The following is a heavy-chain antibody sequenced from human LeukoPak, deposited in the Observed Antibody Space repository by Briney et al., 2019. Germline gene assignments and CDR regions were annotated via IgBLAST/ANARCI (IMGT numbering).Heavy chain of an antibody. J-gene: IGHJ4*02. CDR2: IYSGGSA. V-gene: IGHV3-66*01. D-gene: IGHD2-2*01. Sequence: GGTLRLSCAASGFTFSTYGITWVRQAPGKGLEWVSVIYSGGSAYYADSVKGRFTISRDNSKNTLYLQMNSLRAEDTAVYYCARDGPAALGYWGQGTLVTVSS. CDR3: ARDGPAALGY. CDR1: GFTFSTYG.